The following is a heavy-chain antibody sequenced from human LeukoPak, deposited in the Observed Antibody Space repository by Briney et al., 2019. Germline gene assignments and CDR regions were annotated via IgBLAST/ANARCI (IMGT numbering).Heavy chain of an antibody. CDR3: ARTREQWQVLDY. CDR1: GFSFGSYG. D-gene: IGHD6-19*01. V-gene: IGHV3-30*03. J-gene: IGHJ4*02. Sequence: GGSLRLSCAASGFSFGSYGMHWVRQAPGKGLEWVAVISHEGSSKYYADSVKGRFTISRDNSKNMVYLQMNSLRVEDTAVYYCARTREQWQVLDYWGQGTLVTVSS. CDR2: ISHEGSSK.